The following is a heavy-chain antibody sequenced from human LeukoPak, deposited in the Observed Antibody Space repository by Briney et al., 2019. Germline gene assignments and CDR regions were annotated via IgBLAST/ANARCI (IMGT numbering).Heavy chain of an antibody. CDR3: ARESTVRVPAAIQAATDI. CDR1: GGTFSSCA. CDR2: IIPIFGTA. V-gene: IGHV1-69*05. J-gene: IGHJ3*02. Sequence: GVSVKVSCKASGGTFSSCAISWLGQAPGQGLEWMGGIIPIFGTANYPQKFQGRVTITTDESTSTAYMELSSLRSEETAVYYCARESTVRVPAAIQAATDIWGQGTMVTVSS. D-gene: IGHD2-2*02.